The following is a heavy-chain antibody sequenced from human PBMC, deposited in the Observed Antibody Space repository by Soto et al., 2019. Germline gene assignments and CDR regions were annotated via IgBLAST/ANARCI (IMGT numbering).Heavy chain of an antibody. CDR1: GFTFDDYA. CDR3: EKDRYGARNSYYYYMDV. V-gene: IGHV3-9*01. CDR2: ISWNSGSI. D-gene: IGHD3-10*01. J-gene: IGHJ6*03. Sequence: GGSLRLSCAASGFTFDDYAMHWVRQAPGKGLEWVSGISWNSGSIGYADSVKGRFTISRDNAKNSLYLQMNSLRAEDTALYYCEKDRYGARNSYYYYMDVWGKGTTVTVSS.